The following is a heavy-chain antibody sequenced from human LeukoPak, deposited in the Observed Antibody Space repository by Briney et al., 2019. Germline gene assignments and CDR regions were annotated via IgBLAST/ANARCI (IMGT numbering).Heavy chain of an antibody. Sequence: GGSLRLSCAASGFTVSSNYMSWVRQAPGKGLEWVSVIYSGGSTYYADSVKGRFTISRDNSKNTLYLQMNSLRAEDTAVYYCARESPRNYGPHSHFDYWGQGTLVTVSS. D-gene: IGHD1-7*01. CDR3: ARESPRNYGPHSHFDY. CDR2: IYSGGST. CDR1: GFTVSSNY. V-gene: IGHV3-53*01. J-gene: IGHJ4*02.